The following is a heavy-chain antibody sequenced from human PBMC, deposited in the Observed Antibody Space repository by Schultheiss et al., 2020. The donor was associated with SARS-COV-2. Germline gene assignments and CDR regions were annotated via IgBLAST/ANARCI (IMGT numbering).Heavy chain of an antibody. CDR2: IYYSGST. CDR1: GGSISSGSYY. D-gene: IGHD4/OR15-4a*01. J-gene: IGHJ5*02. Sequence: TLSLTCTVSGGSISSGSYYWSWIRQPPGKGLEWIGYIYYSGSTNYNPSLKSRVTISVDTSKNQFSLKLSSVTAADTAVYYCARVFGAGLTSGIPNWFDPWGQGTLVTVSS. CDR3: ARVFGAGLTSGIPNWFDP. V-gene: IGHV4-61*01.